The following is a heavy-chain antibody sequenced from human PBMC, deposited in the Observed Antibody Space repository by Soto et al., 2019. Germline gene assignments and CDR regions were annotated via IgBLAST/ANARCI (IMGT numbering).Heavy chain of an antibody. CDR3: AKGYGSGDPKYYYYYYMDV. CDR1: GFTFSSYA. Sequence: GGSLRLSCAASGFTFSSYAMSWVRQAPGKGLEWVSAISGSGGSTYYADSVKGRFTISRDNSKNTLYLQMNSLRAEDTAVYYCAKGYGSGDPKYYYYYYMDVWGKGTTVTVSS. CDR2: ISGSGGST. V-gene: IGHV3-23*01. D-gene: IGHD3-10*01. J-gene: IGHJ6*03.